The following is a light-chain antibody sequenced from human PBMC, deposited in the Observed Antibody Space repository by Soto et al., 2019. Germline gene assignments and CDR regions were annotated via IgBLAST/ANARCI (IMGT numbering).Light chain of an antibody. CDR2: AAS. CDR1: QLISTY. Sequence: DVQMTQSPPSLSASVGDRVTITCRASQLISTYINWYQQKPGKAPELLIYAASRLQRGVPSRFSGSGSGTDFTLTISSLQPEDFATYLCQQSYSTPRTFGQGTKVEIK. V-gene: IGKV1-39*01. J-gene: IGKJ1*01. CDR3: QQSYSTPRT.